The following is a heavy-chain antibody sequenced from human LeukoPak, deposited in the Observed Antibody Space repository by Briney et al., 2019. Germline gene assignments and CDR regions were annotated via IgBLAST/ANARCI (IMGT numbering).Heavy chain of an antibody. V-gene: IGHV3-74*01. J-gene: IGHJ4*02. CDR2: IRYDGSSA. CDR3: VRGTMNAIDQLDY. Sequence: GGSLRLSCVVSGFTFSSYWLHWVRQAPGEGLVWASRIRYDGSSAAYADSVKGRLTISRDNAKNTLYLQMNSLSAEDTAVYYCVRGTMNAIDQLDYWGQGTLVTVSS. CDR1: GFTFSSYW. D-gene: IGHD1-1*01.